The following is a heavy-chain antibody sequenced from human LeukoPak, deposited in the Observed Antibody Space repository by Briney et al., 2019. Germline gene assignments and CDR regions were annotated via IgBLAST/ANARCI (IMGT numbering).Heavy chain of an antibody. J-gene: IGHJ6*03. V-gene: IGHV3-30*18. Sequence: PRRSLRLSCAASGFTFSSYGMHWVRQAPGKGLEWVAVISYDGSNKYYADSVKGRFTISRDNSKNTLYLQMNSLRAEDTAVYYCAKDRREYRMSYMDVWGKGTTVTVSS. CDR3: AKDRREYRMSYMDV. D-gene: IGHD1-14*01. CDR1: GFTFSSYG. CDR2: ISYDGSNK.